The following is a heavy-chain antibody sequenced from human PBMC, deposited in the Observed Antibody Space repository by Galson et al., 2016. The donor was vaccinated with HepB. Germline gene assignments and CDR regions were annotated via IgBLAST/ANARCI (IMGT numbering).Heavy chain of an antibody. J-gene: IGHJ6*04. Sequence: SLRLSCAASGFTFSNYGMTWVRQAPGKGLEVVSSISRSGDSTDYAASVQGRFTISRDNSKNTLSLQMNSLTADDTALYYCVQGSTAPAVWGKGTTVTVSS. CDR3: VQGSTAPAV. V-gene: IGHV3-23*01. D-gene: IGHD1-26*01. CDR1: GFTFSNYG. CDR2: ISRSGDST.